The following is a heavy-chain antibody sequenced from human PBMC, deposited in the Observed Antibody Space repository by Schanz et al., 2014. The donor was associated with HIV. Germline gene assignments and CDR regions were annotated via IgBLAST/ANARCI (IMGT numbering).Heavy chain of an antibody. Sequence: VLLLESGGDSVQPGRSLRLSCTASGFNFSLFAMTWIRQAPGRELEWVAVIWYDGTNIDYADSVKGRFTVSRDNSKNTLYLQVNSLRAEDTAVYYCARERMTANWKAGMDVWGQGTTVTVSS. J-gene: IGHJ6*02. CDR1: GFNFSLFA. V-gene: IGHV3-33*08. CDR3: ARERMTANWKAGMDV. CDR2: IWYDGTNI. D-gene: IGHD2-21*02.